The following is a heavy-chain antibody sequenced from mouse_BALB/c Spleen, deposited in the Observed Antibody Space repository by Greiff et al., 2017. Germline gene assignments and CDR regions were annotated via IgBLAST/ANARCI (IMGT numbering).Heavy chain of an antibody. CDR2: INPDSSTI. Sequence: EVQRVESGGGLVQPGGSLKLSCAASGFDFSRYWMSWVRQAPGKGLEWIGEINPDSSTINYTPSLKDKFIISRDNAKNTLYLQMSKVRSEDTALYYCARPHYYGSSPWFAYWGQGTLVTVSA. D-gene: IGHD1-1*01. V-gene: IGHV4-1*02. CDR1: GFDFSRYW. J-gene: IGHJ3*01. CDR3: ARPHYYGSSPWFAY.